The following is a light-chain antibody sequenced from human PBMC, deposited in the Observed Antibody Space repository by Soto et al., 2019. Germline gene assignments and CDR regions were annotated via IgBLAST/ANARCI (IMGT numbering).Light chain of an antibody. J-gene: IGKJ1*01. CDR3: QQYDKWPTWT. CDR1: QSVSRD. Sequence: EIVMTQSPATLSVSPGERATLSCRASQSVSRDLAWYQQKPGQAPRLLIYGASTRAHSIPARFSGSGSGTDLTLTISSLQSEDFAVYYCQQYDKWPTWTFGQGTKVDNK. V-gene: IGKV3-15*01. CDR2: GAS.